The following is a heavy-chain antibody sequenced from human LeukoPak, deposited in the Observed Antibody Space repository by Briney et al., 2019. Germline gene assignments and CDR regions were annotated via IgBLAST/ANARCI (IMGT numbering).Heavy chain of an antibody. CDR2: IKGGGSEK. J-gene: IGHJ4*02. CDR3: ASERPSSSWYDY. Sequence: GGSLRLSCAASGFTFSSYWMTWVRQAPGKGLEWVANIKGGGSEKYYVDSVKGRFTISRDSAKNSLFLQMNSLRAEDTAVYYCASERPSSSWYDYWGQGTLVTVSS. V-gene: IGHV3-7*01. CDR1: GFTFSSYW. D-gene: IGHD6-13*01.